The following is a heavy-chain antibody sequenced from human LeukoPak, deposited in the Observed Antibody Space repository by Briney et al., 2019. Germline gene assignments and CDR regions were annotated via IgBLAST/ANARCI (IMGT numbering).Heavy chain of an antibody. CDR2: LYYSGST. CDR3: ARSRGYSGYDYDY. CDR1: GGSISSSSYY. Sequence: SETLSLTCTVSGGSISSSSYYWGWIRQPPGKGLEWIGNLYYSGSTYYNPSLKSRVTISVDTSKNEFSLKLSSVTAADTAVYYCARSRGYSGYDYDYWGQGTLVTVSS. V-gene: IGHV4-39*07. J-gene: IGHJ4*02. D-gene: IGHD5-12*01.